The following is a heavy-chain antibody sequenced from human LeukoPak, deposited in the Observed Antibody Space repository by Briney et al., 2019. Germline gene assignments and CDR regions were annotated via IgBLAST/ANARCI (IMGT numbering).Heavy chain of an antibody. V-gene: IGHV3-74*01. CDR2: INSDGSTT. J-gene: IGHJ4*02. CDR3: TRRTYYYGSGSYPPFDY. D-gene: IGHD3-10*01. Sequence: GGSLRLSCVVSGFTFSSYWMHWVRQAPGKGLVWVSRINSDGSTTTYADSVKGRFTISRDNAKNALYLQMNSLRAEDTAVYYCTRRTYYYGSGSYPPFDYWGQGTLVTVSS. CDR1: GFTFSSYW.